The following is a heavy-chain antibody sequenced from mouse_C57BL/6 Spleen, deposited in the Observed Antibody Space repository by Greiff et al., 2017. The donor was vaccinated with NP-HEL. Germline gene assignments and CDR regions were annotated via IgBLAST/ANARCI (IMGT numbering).Heavy chain of an antibody. D-gene: IGHD2-1*01. CDR1: GYTFTDYY. CDR2: INPNNGGT. Sequence: EVKLQQSGPELVKPGASVKISCKASGYTFTDYYMNWVKQSHGKSLEWIGDINPNNGGTSYNQKFKGKATLTVDKSSSTAYMELRSLTSEDSAVYYCARFGNYVDYYAMDYWGQGTSVTVSS. CDR3: ARFGNYVDYYAMDY. V-gene: IGHV1-26*01. J-gene: IGHJ4*01.